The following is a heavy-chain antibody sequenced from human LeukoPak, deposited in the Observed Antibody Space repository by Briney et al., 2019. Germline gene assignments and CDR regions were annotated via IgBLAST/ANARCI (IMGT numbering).Heavy chain of an antibody. V-gene: IGHV4-31*03. CDR2: IYYSGST. CDR1: GDSVSSGAY. J-gene: IGHJ4*02. D-gene: IGHD2-2*01. CDR3: ARGYCSSTSCPVGY. Sequence: SETLSLTCTISGDSVSSGAYWSWIRQYPGKGLEWIGYIYYSGSTYYNPSLKSRVTISVDTSKNQFSLKLSSVTAADTAVYYCARGYCSSTSCPVGYWGQGTLVTVSS.